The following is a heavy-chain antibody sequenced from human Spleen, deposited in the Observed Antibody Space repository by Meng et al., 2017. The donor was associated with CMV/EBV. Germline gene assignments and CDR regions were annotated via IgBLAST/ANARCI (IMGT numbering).Heavy chain of an antibody. D-gene: IGHD2-15*01. CDR3: ARDPQWSPGYFEY. J-gene: IGHJ4*02. V-gene: IGHV3-53*01. CDR2: IYSGGST. Sequence: GSLRLSCAASGFTVSSNYMSWVRQAPGKGLEWVSVIYSGGSTYYADSVKGRFTISRDNSKNTLYLQMNSLRADDTAVYYCARDPQWSPGYFEYWGQGTLVTVSS. CDR1: GFTVSSNY.